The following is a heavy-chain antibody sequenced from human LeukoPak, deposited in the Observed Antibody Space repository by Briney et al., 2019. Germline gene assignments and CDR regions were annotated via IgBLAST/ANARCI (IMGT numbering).Heavy chain of an antibody. CDR3: ARXHYGDYGGYFDY. CDR2: IYYSGST. CDR1: GGSISSYY. V-gene: IGHV4-59*01. Sequence: SETLSLTCTVSGGSISSYYWSWIRQPPGKGLEWIGYIYYSGSTNYNPSLKSRVTISVDTSKNQFSLKLSSVTAADTAVYYCARXHYGDYGGYFDYWGQGTLVTVSS. J-gene: IGHJ4*02. D-gene: IGHD4-17*01.